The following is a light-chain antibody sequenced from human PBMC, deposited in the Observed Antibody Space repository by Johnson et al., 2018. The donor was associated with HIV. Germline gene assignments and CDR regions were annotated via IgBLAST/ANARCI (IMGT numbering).Light chain of an antibody. CDR1: SSNIGNNY. V-gene: IGLV1-51*02. CDR2: EST. Sequence: QPVLTQPPSVSAAPGQKVTISCSGSSSNIGNNYVSWYQQLPGTAPKLLIYESTNRPSGIPDRFSGSKSGTSATLGISGLQTGDEADYYCGTWDSSLNVYLFGPGTKVTVL. J-gene: IGLJ1*01. CDR3: GTWDSSLNVYL.